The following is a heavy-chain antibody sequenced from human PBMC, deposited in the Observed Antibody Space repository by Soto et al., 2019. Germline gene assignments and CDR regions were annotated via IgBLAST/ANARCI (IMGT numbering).Heavy chain of an antibody. V-gene: IGHV4-31*03. Sequence: LSLTCTVSGGSISSGGYYWSWIRQHPGKGLEWIGYIYYSGSTYYNPSLKSRVTISVDTSKNQFSLKLSSVTAADTAVYYCAREDRVRGHRYRLAYWGQGTLVTVSS. CDR2: IYYSGST. CDR3: AREDRVRGHRYRLAY. CDR1: GGSISSGGYY. D-gene: IGHD5-18*01. J-gene: IGHJ4*02.